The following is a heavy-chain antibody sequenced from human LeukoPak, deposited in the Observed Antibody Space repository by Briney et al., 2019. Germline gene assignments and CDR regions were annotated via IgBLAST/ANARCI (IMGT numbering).Heavy chain of an antibody. D-gene: IGHD3-10*01. Sequence: PSQTLSLTRTASGGSISPYYWSWIRQPPGKGLEWLGYIYYSGSTNYNPSLKSRVTISVDTSKNRFSLKLSSVTAADTAMYYCARHGGGGETYPRVFDYWGRGNLVTVSS. CDR2: IYYSGST. V-gene: IGHV4-59*08. CDR3: ARHGGGGETYPRVFDY. J-gene: IGHJ4*02. CDR1: GGSISPYY.